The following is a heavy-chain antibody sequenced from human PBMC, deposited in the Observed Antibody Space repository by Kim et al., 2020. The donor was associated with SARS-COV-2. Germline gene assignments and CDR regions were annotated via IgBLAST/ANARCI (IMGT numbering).Heavy chain of an antibody. J-gene: IGHJ5*02. CDR3: ARGSGYSYGSPPLNWFDP. D-gene: IGHD5-18*01. Sequence: QGRVTITRDTSASTAYMELSSLRSEDTAVYYCARGSGYSYGSPPLNWFDPWGQGTLVTVSS. V-gene: IGHV1-3*01.